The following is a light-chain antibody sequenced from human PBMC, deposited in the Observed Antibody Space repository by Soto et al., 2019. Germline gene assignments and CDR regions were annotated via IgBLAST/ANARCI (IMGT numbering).Light chain of an antibody. J-gene: IGKJ2*01. CDR1: QSVSSSY. CDR2: GAS. V-gene: IGKV3-20*01. CDR3: QQYGSSPLYP. Sequence: EIVLTQSPGTLSLSPGERATLSCRASQSVSSSYLAWYQQKPGQAPRLLIYGASSRATGVPDRFSGSGSGTDFTLTISRLEPEDFAVYYCQQYGSSPLYPFVQGTKLEIK.